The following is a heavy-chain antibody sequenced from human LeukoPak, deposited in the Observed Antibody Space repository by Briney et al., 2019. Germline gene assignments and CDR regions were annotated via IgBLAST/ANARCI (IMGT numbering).Heavy chain of an antibody. CDR3: ARGRGYYGSGSYYMDV. D-gene: IGHD3-10*01. CDR2: ISTSGST. J-gene: IGHJ6*04. Sequence: SQTLSLTCTVSGGSITSGSYFWSWIRQPAGKGLEWIGRISTSGSTNYNPSLKSRVTISVDTSNKHFSLQLSSLTAADTAVYYCARGRGYYGSGSYYMDVWGKGTTVTVSS. CDR1: GGSITSGSYF. V-gene: IGHV4-61*02.